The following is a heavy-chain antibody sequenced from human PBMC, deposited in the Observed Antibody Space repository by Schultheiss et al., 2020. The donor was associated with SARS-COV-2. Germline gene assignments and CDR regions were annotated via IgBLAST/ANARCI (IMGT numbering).Heavy chain of an antibody. J-gene: IGHJ6*02. V-gene: IGHV4-30-2*01. D-gene: IGHD6-13*01. CDR3: ARDQRIAAPVVGMDV. CDR2: IYHSGST. Sequence: SETLSLTCAVSGGSISSGGYSWSWIRQPPGKGLEWIGYIYHSGSTYYNPSLRSRVTISVDRSKNQLSLDLSSVTAADTAVYYCARDQRIAAPVVGMDVWGQGTTVTVSS. CDR1: GGSISSGGYS.